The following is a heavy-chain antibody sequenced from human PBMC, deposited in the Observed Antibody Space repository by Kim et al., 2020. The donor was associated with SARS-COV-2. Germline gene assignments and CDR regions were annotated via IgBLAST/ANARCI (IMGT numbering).Heavy chain of an antibody. CDR1: GYTFTSYY. CDR3: ARVNTYYDILTGYYPMYYFDY. J-gene: IGHJ4*02. V-gene: IGHV1-46*01. CDR2: INPSGGST. D-gene: IGHD3-9*01. Sequence: ASVKVSCKASGYTFTSYYMHWVRQAPGQGLAWMGIINPSGGSTSYAQKFQGRVTMTRDTSTSTVYMELSSLRSEDTAVYYCARVNTYYDILTGYYPMYYFDYWGQGTLVTVSS.